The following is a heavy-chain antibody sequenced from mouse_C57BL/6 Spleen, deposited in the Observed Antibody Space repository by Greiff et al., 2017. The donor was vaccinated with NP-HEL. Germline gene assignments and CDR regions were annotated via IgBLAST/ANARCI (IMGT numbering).Heavy chain of an antibody. V-gene: IGHV5-4*03. CDR1: GFTFSSYA. CDR2: ISDGGSYT. D-gene: IGHD2-1*01. CDR3: ARVGVYYGNYEAMDY. Sequence: EVKLMESGGGLVKPGGSLKLSCAASGFTFSSYAMSWVRQTPEKRLEWVATISDGGSYTYYPDNVKGRFTISRDNAKNNLYLQMSHLKSEDTAMYYCARVGVYYGNYEAMDYWGQGTSVTVSS. J-gene: IGHJ4*01.